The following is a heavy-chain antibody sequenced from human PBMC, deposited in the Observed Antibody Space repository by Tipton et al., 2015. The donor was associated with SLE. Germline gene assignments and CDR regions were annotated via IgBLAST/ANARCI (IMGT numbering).Heavy chain of an antibody. CDR2: ISSSSSYI. CDR1: GFTFSSYS. Sequence: SLRLSCAASGFTFSSYSMNWVRQAPGKGLEWVSSISSSSSYIYYADSVKGRFTISRDNAKNSLYLQMNSLRAEDTAVYYCARGPFLHCGGDCYFDYWGQGTLVTVSS. V-gene: IGHV3-21*01. CDR3: ARGPFLHCGGDCYFDY. D-gene: IGHD2-21*01. J-gene: IGHJ4*02.